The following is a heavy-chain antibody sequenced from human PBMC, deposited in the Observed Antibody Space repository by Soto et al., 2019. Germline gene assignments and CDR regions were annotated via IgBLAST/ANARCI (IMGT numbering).Heavy chain of an antibody. J-gene: IGHJ4*02. V-gene: IGHV4-59*01. CDR1: GGSISSYY. Sequence: PSETLSLTCTVSGGSISSYYWSWIRQPPGKGLEWIGYIYYSGSTNYNPSLKSRVTISVDTSKNQFSLKLSSVTAADTAVYYCARLSGNYYDSSGYYLDYWGQGTLVTVSS. CDR3: ARLSGNYYDSSGYYLDY. CDR2: IYYSGST. D-gene: IGHD3-22*01.